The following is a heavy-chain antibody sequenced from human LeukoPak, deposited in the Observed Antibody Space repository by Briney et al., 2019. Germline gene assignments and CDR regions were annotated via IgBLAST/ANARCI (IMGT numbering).Heavy chain of an antibody. J-gene: IGHJ6*03. CDR3: AREDGDYDFWSGYPYYYYYMDV. Sequence: PSETLSLTCTVSGGSISSYYWSWIRQPAGKGLEWIGRIYTSGSTNYNPSLKSRVTMSVDTSKNQFSLKLSSVTAADTAVYYCAREDGDYDFWSGYPYYYYYMDVWGKGTTVTVSS. V-gene: IGHV4-4*07. CDR2: IYTSGST. D-gene: IGHD3-3*01. CDR1: GGSISSYY.